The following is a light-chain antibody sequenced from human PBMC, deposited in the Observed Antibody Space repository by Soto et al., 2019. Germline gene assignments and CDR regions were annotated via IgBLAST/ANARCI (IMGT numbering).Light chain of an antibody. Sequence: QSVLTQPPSASGSPGQSVTISCTGTSSDVGGYNYVSWYQQYPGKVPKLMIYEVTKRPSGVPDRFSGSKSGNTASLTVSGLQADDEADYYCSSYTGNNNVIFGGGTKVTVL. CDR3: SSYTGNNNVI. CDR2: EVT. CDR1: SSDVGGYNY. J-gene: IGLJ2*01. V-gene: IGLV2-8*01.